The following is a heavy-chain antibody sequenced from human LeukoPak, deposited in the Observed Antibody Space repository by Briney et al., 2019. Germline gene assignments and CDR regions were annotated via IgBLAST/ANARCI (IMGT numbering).Heavy chain of an antibody. CDR2: IYYSGST. J-gene: IGHJ3*01. D-gene: IGHD3-16*02. CDR3: ARAPRTGAWDMITFGGVIVHGDAFDF. V-gene: IGHV4-31*03. Sequence: SQTLSLTCTVSGGSISSGGCYWSWIRQHPGKGLEWIGYIYYSGSTYYNPSPKSRVTISIDTSKNQFSLKLSSVTAADTAVYYCARAPRTGAWDMITFGGVIVHGDAFDFWGQGTMVTVSS. CDR1: GGSISSGGCY.